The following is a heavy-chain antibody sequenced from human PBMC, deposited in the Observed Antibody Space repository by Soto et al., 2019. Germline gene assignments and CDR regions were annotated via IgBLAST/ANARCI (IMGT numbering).Heavy chain of an antibody. V-gene: IGHV3-30*03. CDR2: ISQDGSVK. CDR1: GISISTYA. D-gene: IGHD6-13*01. J-gene: IGHJ6*02. Sequence: QVHLVESGGGVVQPGRSLTVSCAASGISISTYAMHWVRQAPGKGLEWVAVISQDGSVKYYADSVKGRFTISRDNPKNTLFLQMNSLGADDTAVYYCAGRQQNYYYYGMDVWGQGTTVTVSS. CDR3: AGRQQNYYYYGMDV.